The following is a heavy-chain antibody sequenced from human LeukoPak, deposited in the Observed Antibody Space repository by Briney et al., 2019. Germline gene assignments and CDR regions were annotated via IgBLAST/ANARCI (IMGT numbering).Heavy chain of an antibody. V-gene: IGHV3-23*01. CDR1: GFTFSSYA. Sequence: PGGSLRLSCAASGFTFSSYAMSWVRQAPGKGLEWVSTISSSSDSTYYADSVKGRFTISSDNSKSTLYLQMNSLRAEDTAVYNCAKYRGSGWYFDYWGQGTLVTVSS. CDR2: ISSSSDST. D-gene: IGHD6-19*01. J-gene: IGHJ4*02. CDR3: AKYRGSGWYFDY.